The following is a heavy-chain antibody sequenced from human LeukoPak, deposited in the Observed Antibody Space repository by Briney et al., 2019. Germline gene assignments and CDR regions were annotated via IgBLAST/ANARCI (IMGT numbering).Heavy chain of an antibody. CDR3: ARRYYYDSSGYYHDY. V-gene: IGHV4-39*01. Sequence: PSETLSLTCTVSSGSISSSNYYWGWIRQPPGKGLEWIGSIYYSGSTYYNPSLKSRVTISVDTSKNQFSLKLSSVTAADTAVYYCARRYYYDSSGYYHDYWGQGTLVTVSS. CDR1: SGSISSSNYY. D-gene: IGHD3-22*01. CDR2: IYYSGST. J-gene: IGHJ4*02.